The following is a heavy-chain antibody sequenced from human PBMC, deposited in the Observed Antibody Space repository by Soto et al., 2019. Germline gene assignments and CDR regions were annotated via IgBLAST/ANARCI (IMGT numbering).Heavy chain of an antibody. V-gene: IGHV4-34*01. Sequence: SETLSLTCAVYDGSFSGYYWSWIRQPPGKGLEWIGEINHSGSTNYNPSLKNRVTISVDTSKNQFSLKLSSVTAADTAVYYCARGRRIQLWLRPFDYWGQGTLVTVSS. D-gene: IGHD5-18*01. CDR2: INHSGST. J-gene: IGHJ4*02. CDR3: ARGRRIQLWLRPFDY. CDR1: DGSFSGYY.